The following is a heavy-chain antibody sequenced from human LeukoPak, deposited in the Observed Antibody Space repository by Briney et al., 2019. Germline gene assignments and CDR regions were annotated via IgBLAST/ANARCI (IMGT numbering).Heavy chain of an antibody. D-gene: IGHD3-16*01. V-gene: IGHV3-30*04. CDR3: AREVTFKGWLDP. CDR2: TSFDGGVK. J-gene: IGHJ5*02. CDR1: GFTFSSYS. Sequence: GGSLRLSCAASGFTFSSYSMQWVRQAPGEGLEWVAVTSFDGGVKFYADSVKGRFTISRDNSQNTLFLQMNSLRIEDTAVYYCAREVTFKGWLDPWGQGTLVTVSS.